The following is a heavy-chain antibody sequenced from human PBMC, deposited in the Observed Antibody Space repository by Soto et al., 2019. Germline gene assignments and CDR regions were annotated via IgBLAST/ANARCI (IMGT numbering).Heavy chain of an antibody. V-gene: IGHV5-51*01. D-gene: IGHD3-22*01. CDR2: IYPGDSDT. Sequence: PGESLKISCKGSGYSFTSYWIGWVRQMPGKGLEGMGIIYPGDSDTRYSPSFQGQVTISADKSISTAYLQWSSLKASDTAMYYCARIPSMIVVVINDAFDIWGQGTMVTVSS. CDR1: GYSFTSYW. CDR3: ARIPSMIVVVINDAFDI. J-gene: IGHJ3*02.